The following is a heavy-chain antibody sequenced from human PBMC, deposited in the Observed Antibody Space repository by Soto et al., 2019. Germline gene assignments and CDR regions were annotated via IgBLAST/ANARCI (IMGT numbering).Heavy chain of an antibody. CDR1: GLSLRTTGVG. Sequence: QVTLKESGPTLVKPTQTLTLTCTVSGLSLRTTGVGVGWVRQPPGKALEWLALRYWDDDKRYSPSLRGRLTIAKDISEKQVVLTMTNMDTVDTATYYCVQSRCGGDCLEIYSSHAYNGLDVWGQGTTVTVSS. CDR3: VQSRCGGDCLEIYSSHAYNGLDV. V-gene: IGHV2-5*02. CDR2: RYWDDDK. J-gene: IGHJ6*02. D-gene: IGHD2-21*02.